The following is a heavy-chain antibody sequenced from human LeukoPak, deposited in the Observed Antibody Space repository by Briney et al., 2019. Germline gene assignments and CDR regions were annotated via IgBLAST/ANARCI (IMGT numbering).Heavy chain of an antibody. Sequence: GGSLRLSCAASGFTFSSFAMSWVRQAPGKGLEWVSAISGSGGSTYYADSVKGRFTISRDNSKNTLYLQMNSLRAEDTAVYYCAKGIGGSGSTNWGQGTLVTVSS. CDR1: GFTFSSFA. CDR3: AKGIGGSGSTN. J-gene: IGHJ4*02. CDR2: ISGSGGST. V-gene: IGHV3-23*01. D-gene: IGHD3-10*01.